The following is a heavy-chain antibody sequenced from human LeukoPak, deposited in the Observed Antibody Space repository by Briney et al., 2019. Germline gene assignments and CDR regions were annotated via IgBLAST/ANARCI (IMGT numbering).Heavy chain of an antibody. CDR1: GFTSSNGW. V-gene: IGHV3-15*01. Sequence: GGSLRLSCADSGFTSSNGWMSWVRQAPGKGLEWVGRIKSKSDGGTTDYAAPVKGRFSISRDDSENMLYLQMNSLKTEDTAVYYCTPSSKYAGFDYWGQGTLVTVSS. CDR3: TPSSKYAGFDY. D-gene: IGHD2-2*01. J-gene: IGHJ4*02. CDR2: IKSKSDGGTT.